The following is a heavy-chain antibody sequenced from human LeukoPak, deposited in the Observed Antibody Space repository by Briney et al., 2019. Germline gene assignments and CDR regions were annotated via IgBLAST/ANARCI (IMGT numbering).Heavy chain of an antibody. Sequence: SQTLSLTCAISRDSVSSNSAAWYWIRQSPSRGLEWLGRTYYRSKWYNDYAVSVKSRITINTDTIKNQFSLQLNSVTPEDTAVYYCARVKLGLFDYWGQGSLVTVSS. CDR3: ARVKLGLFDY. V-gene: IGHV6-1*01. CDR2: TYYRSKWYN. D-gene: IGHD3-16*01. J-gene: IGHJ4*02. CDR1: RDSVSSNSAA.